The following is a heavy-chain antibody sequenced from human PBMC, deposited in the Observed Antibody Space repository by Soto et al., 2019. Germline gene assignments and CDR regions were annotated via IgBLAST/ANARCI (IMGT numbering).Heavy chain of an antibody. CDR2: IYYSGST. J-gene: IGHJ4*02. CDR1: GGSISSYY. V-gene: IGHV4-59*01. CDR3: ARVSPRVVPAAISFDY. Sequence: PSETLSLTCTVSGGSISSYYWSWIRQPPGKGLEWIGYIYYSGSTNYNPSLKSRVTISVDTSKNQFSLKLSSVTAADTAVYYCARVSPRVVPAAISFDYWGQGTLVTVSS. D-gene: IGHD2-2*02.